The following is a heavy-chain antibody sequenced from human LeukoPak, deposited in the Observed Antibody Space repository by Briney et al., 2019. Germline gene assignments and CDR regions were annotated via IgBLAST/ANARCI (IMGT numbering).Heavy chain of an antibody. CDR1: GGSISSYY. D-gene: IGHD6-13*01. CDR2: IYTSGST. V-gene: IGHV4-4*07. Sequence: SETLSLTCTVSGGSISSYYWSWIRQPAGKGLEWIGRIYTSGSTNYNPSLKSRVTMSVDTFKNQFSLKLSSVTAADTAVYYCARDVSSSWYMGNWFDPWGQGTLVTVSS. CDR3: ARDVSSSWYMGNWFDP. J-gene: IGHJ5*02.